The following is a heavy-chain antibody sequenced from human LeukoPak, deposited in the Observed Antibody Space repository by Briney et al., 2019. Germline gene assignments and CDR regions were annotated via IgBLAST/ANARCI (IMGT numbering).Heavy chain of an antibody. CDR2: ISGSGGST. D-gene: IGHD6-19*01. V-gene: IGHV3-23*01. Sequence: PRGSLRLSCAASGFTFSSYAMSWVRQAPGKGLEWVSAISGSGGSTYYADSVKGRFTISRDNSKNTLYLQMNSLRAEDTAVYYCAKDGTGYSSGWDSHFDYWGQGTLVTVSS. J-gene: IGHJ4*02. CDR1: GFTFSSYA. CDR3: AKDGTGYSSGWDSHFDY.